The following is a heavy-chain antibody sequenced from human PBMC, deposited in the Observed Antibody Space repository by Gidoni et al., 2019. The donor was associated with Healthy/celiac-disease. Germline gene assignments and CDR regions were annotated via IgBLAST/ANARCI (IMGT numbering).Heavy chain of an antibody. D-gene: IGHD5-18*01. V-gene: IGHV3-20*04. CDR2: INWNGGST. CDR1: GFTFDDYG. Sequence: EVQLVESGGGVVRPGGSLRLYCAASGFTFDDYGMSWVRQAPGKGLEWVSGINWNGGSTGYADSVKGRFTISRDNAKNSLYLQMNSLRAEDTALYYCARVEGYSYGFGYFDYWGQGTLVTVSS. CDR3: ARVEGYSYGFGYFDY. J-gene: IGHJ4*02.